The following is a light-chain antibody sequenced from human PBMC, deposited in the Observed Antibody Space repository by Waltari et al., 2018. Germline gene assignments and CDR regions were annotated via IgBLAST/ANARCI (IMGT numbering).Light chain of an antibody. V-gene: IGLV3-21*04. CDR1: NIGGRT. J-gene: IGLJ3*02. CDR2: YDS. CDR3: QVWDSSSDHWV. Sequence: SYVLPQPSSVSVAPGKTARITCGGSNIGGRTVHWHQQKPGQAPVLVFYYDSDRPSGIPERFSGSNSGNTATLTISRVEVGDEADYYCQVWDSSSDHWVFGGGTKLTVL.